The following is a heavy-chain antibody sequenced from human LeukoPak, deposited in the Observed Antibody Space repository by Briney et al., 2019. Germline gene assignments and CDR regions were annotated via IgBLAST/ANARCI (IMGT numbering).Heavy chain of an antibody. CDR2: ISSSGSTI. CDR3: AGEDMGYCSGGSCYRAWFDP. J-gene: IGHJ5*02. D-gene: IGHD2-15*01. CDR1: GFTFSSYE. V-gene: IGHV3-48*03. Sequence: PGGSLRLSCAASGFTFSSYEMNWVRQAPGKGLEWVSYISSSGSTIYYADSVKGRFTISRDNAKNSLYLQMNSLRAEDTAVYYCAGEDMGYCSGGSCYRAWFDPWGQGTLVTVSS.